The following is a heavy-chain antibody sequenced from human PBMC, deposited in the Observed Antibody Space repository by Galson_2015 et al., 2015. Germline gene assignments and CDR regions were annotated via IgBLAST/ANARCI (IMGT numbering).Heavy chain of an antibody. CDR2: MYYSGST. CDR1: GASISDYY. V-gene: IGHV4-59*01. D-gene: IGHD2-2*03. J-gene: IGHJ5*02. Sequence: ETLSLTCTVSGASISDYYWTWIRQPPGQGLEWIGYMYYSGSTNYNPSLKSRVTIAVDTSKNHFSLKLTSVTAADTAVYYCARMGLGYCGSSDCYSWFDPWGQGTLVTVSS. CDR3: ARMGLGYCGSSDCYSWFDP.